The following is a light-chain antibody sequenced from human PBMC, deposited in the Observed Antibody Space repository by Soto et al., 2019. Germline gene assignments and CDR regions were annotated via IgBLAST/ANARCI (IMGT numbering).Light chain of an antibody. CDR3: SSYTTNITPVV. V-gene: IGLV2-14*01. CDR1: SGDIGGYNY. Sequence: QSVLTQPASVSGSPVQSITISCTGTSGDIGGYNYVSWYQQHPGKAPKLLISEVTNRPSGVSNRFSGSKSGNTASLTISGLQAEDEADYYCSSYTTNITPVVFGGGTKLTVL. CDR2: EVT. J-gene: IGLJ2*01.